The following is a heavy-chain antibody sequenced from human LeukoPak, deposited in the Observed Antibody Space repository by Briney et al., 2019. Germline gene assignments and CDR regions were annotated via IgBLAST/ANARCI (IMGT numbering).Heavy chain of an antibody. J-gene: IGHJ4*02. CDR1: GFTFSYYW. D-gene: IGHD3-10*01. V-gene: IGHV3-74*01. CDR3: ARVDYYGSGTYYDF. Sequence: GGSLRLSCAASGFTFSYYWMPWVRQAPGQGLVWVSRIEGDWSTTNYADSVKGRFTVSRDNAKNTLYLEMNSLRAEDTAVYYCARVDYYGSGTYYDFWGQGTLVTVSS. CDR2: IEGDWSTT.